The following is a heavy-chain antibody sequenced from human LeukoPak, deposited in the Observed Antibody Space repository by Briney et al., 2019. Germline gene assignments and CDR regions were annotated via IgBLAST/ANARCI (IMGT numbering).Heavy chain of an antibody. V-gene: IGHV4-59*12. Sequence: SETLSLTCTVSGGSISSYYWSWIRQPPGKGLEWIGYIYYSGSTNYNPSLKSRVTISVDTSKNQFSLKLSSVTAADTAVYYCAREPSLEDSSGWYGDFDYWGQGTLVTVSS. D-gene: IGHD6-19*01. J-gene: IGHJ4*02. CDR3: AREPSLEDSSGWYGDFDY. CDR1: GGSISSYY. CDR2: IYYSGST.